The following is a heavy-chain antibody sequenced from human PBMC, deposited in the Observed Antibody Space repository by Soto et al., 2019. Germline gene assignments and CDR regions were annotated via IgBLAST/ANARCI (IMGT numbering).Heavy chain of an antibody. Sequence: EVQLLESGGGLVQPGGSLRLSCAASGFTFSSYAMRWVRQAPGKGLEWVSAISGSGGSTYYADSVKGRFTISRDNSKNTLYLEMNSLRAEDTAVYFCARRGSGSYYDYWGQGTLVTVSS. D-gene: IGHD1-26*01. CDR3: ARRGSGSYYDY. CDR1: GFTFSSYA. V-gene: IGHV3-23*01. J-gene: IGHJ4*02. CDR2: ISGSGGST.